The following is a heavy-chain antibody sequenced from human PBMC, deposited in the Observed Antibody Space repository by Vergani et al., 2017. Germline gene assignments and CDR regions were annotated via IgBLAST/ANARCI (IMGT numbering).Heavy chain of an antibody. V-gene: IGHV2-5*01. D-gene: IGHD3-10*01. Sequence: QVTLKESGPVLVKPTQTLTLTCTFSGFSLSTSGVGVGWIRQPPGKALEWLALIYWNDDKRYSPSLKSRLTITKDTSKNQVALTMTNMDPVDTATYYCAHREKVGELLWELGFDPWGQGTLVTVSS. CDR2: IYWNDDK. J-gene: IGHJ5*02. CDR3: AHREKVGELLWELGFDP. CDR1: GFSLSTSGVG.